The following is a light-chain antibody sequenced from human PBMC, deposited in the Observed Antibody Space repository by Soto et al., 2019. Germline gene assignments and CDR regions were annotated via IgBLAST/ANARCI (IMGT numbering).Light chain of an antibody. J-gene: IGKJ1*01. CDR3: LQDYNYPRT. Sequence: AIQMTQSPSSLSASVGDRVTLTCRASHDIGKDLGWYQQKPGEAPKLLISEASTVQTGVPSRFSGSGSGTDFTLTISSLQPEDFATYFCLQDYNYPRTFGQGTKVELK. V-gene: IGKV1-6*01. CDR2: EAS. CDR1: HDIGKD.